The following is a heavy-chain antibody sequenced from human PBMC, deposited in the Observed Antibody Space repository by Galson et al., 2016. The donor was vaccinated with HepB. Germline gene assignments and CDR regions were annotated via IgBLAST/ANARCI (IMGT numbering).Heavy chain of an antibody. V-gene: IGHV3-21*01. J-gene: IGHJ4*02. CDR2: ITSDDST. CDR3: ARDTNFDSLAPYFHY. D-gene: IGHD3-9*01. CDR1: GFTFSTYS. Sequence: SLRLSCAASGFTFSTYSMNWVRQTPGKGLEWVASITSDDSTFYTYSVKGRFTISRDNAKNSLYLQMHRLRAEDTAVYYCARDTNFDSLAPYFHYWGQGTLVTVSS.